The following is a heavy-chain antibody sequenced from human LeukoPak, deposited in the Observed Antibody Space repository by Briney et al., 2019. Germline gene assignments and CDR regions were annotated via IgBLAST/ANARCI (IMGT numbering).Heavy chain of an antibody. D-gene: IGHD3-22*01. CDR2: INPNSGGT. Sequence: GASVKVSCKASGYTFTAYYLHWVRQAPGQGLEWLGWINPNSGGTNYAQKFQGRVTMTRDTSISTAYMELSRLRSDDTAVYYCARGGSSGNAFDIWGQGTMVTVSS. CDR1: GYTFTAYY. CDR3: ARGGSSGNAFDI. V-gene: IGHV1-2*02. J-gene: IGHJ3*02.